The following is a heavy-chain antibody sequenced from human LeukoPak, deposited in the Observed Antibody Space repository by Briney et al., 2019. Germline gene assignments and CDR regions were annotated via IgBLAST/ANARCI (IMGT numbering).Heavy chain of an antibody. CDR1: GGSISSSGYY. CDR2: IYYSGST. V-gene: IGHV4-39*07. Sequence: SETLSLTCTVSGGSISSSGYYWGWIRQPPGKGLEWIGTIYYSGSTYYNPSLKSRVTISVDTSKNQFSLKLSSVTAADTAVYYCASLNGWELLGAFDIWGQGTMVTVSS. D-gene: IGHD1-26*01. J-gene: IGHJ3*02. CDR3: ASLNGWELLGAFDI.